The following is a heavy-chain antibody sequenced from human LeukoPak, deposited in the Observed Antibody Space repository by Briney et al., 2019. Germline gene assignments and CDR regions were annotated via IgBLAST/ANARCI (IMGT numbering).Heavy chain of an antibody. V-gene: IGHV4-30-2*01. CDR3: ARAGYDSSGYYYAEYFQH. Sequence: SQTLSLTCAVSGGSISSGGYSWSWIRQPPGKGLEWIGYIYHSGSTYYNPSLKSRVTISVDRSKNQFSLELSSVTAADTAVYYSARAGYDSSGYYYAEYFQHWGQGTLVTVSS. CDR2: IYHSGST. D-gene: IGHD3-22*01. CDR1: GGSISSGGYS. J-gene: IGHJ1*01.